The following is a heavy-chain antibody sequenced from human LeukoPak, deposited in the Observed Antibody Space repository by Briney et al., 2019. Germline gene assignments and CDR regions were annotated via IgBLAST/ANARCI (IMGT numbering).Heavy chain of an antibody. CDR2: IYYSGST. CDR1: GGSIGVHY. D-gene: IGHD2-15*01. CDR3: ARAILHSGGSCCWYFFDY. Sequence: SETLSLTCTVSGGSIGVHYWSWIRHPPGKGLEWIGYIYYSGSTDYNPSLKSRVNISVDSSKNQFSLQLSSVSVADTAVYYCARAILHSGGSCCWYFFDYWGQGALVTVSS. J-gene: IGHJ4*02. V-gene: IGHV4-59*11.